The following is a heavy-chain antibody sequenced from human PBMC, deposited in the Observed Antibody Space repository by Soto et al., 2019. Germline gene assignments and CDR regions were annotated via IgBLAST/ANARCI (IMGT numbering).Heavy chain of an antibody. D-gene: IGHD6-13*01. CDR3: AIGTRNSWTCDF. J-gene: IGHJ4*02. CDR1: GGTFSNYA. V-gene: IGHV1-69*01. CDR2: IIPLTETP. Sequence: QVQVVQSGAEVKKPGSSVKVSCKASGGTFSNYAISWVRQAPGHGLEWGGGIIPLTETPVYAQTVQGRLTITADEITSAAYMELSTLRSDDPAVYYFAIGTRNSWTCDFWGQGTLVTVSS.